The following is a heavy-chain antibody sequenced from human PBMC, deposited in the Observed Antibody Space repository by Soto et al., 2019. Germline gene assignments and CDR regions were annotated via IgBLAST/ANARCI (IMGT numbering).Heavy chain of an antibody. CDR3: AKDLLRFLEWSPPGDY. CDR2: ISGSGGST. CDR1: GFTFSSYA. V-gene: IGHV3-23*01. D-gene: IGHD3-3*01. Sequence: GGSLRLSCAASGFTFSSYAMSWVRQAPGKGLEWVSAISGSGGSTYYADSVKGRFTISRDNSKNTLYLQMNSLRAEDTAVYYCAKDLLRFLEWSPPGDYWGQGTLVTVSS. J-gene: IGHJ4*02.